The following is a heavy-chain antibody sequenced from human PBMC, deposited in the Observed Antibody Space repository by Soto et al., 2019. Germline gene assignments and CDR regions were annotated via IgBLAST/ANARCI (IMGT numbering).Heavy chain of an antibody. D-gene: IGHD3-16*01. CDR1: GGSISSGGYY. V-gene: IGHV4-31*03. CDR2: IYYSGST. Sequence: SETLSLTCTVSGGSISSGGYYWSWIRQHPGKGLEWIGYIYYSGSTYYNPSLKSRVTISVDTSKNQFSLKLSSVTAADTAVYYCARSAPGLIPEFDYWGQGTLVTVSS. CDR3: ARSAPGLIPEFDY. J-gene: IGHJ4*02.